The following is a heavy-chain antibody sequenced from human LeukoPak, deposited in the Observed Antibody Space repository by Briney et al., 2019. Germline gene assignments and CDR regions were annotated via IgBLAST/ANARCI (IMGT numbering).Heavy chain of an antibody. V-gene: IGHV3-30*02. CDR3: AKEGNSGSLYYLDY. CDR1: GFTFSSYG. Sequence: GGSLRLSCAASGFTFSSYGMHWVRQAPGKGLEWVAFIRYDGSNKYYADSVKGRFTISRDNSKNTLYLQMSSLRAEDTAVYYCAKEGNSGSLYYLDYWGQGTLVTVSS. CDR2: IRYDGSNK. J-gene: IGHJ4*02. D-gene: IGHD1-26*01.